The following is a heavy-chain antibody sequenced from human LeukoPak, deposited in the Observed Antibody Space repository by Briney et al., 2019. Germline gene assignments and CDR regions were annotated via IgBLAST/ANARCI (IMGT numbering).Heavy chain of an antibody. CDR1: GFSFSTYA. CDR3: VRWGSAKDFDY. V-gene: IGHV3-33*08. D-gene: IGHD2-21*01. CDR2: IWYDGSNE. J-gene: IGHJ4*02. Sequence: GGSLRLSCAASGFSFSTYAMNWVRQAPGKGLEWVAVIWYDGSNEYYADSVKGRFSISRDNSKNTVHLQMNSVRVEDTAVYYCVRWGSAKDFDYWGQGTLLTVSS.